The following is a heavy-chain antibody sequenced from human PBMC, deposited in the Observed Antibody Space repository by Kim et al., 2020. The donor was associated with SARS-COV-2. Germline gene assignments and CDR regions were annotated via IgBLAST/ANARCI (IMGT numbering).Heavy chain of an antibody. CDR3: ARPPQGDYVYFDL. V-gene: IGHV5-51*01. Sequence: YIPSFQGQVTISADKSISTAYLQWSSLKASDTAMYYCARPPQGDYVYFDLWGRGTLVTVSS. J-gene: IGHJ2*01. D-gene: IGHD4-17*01.